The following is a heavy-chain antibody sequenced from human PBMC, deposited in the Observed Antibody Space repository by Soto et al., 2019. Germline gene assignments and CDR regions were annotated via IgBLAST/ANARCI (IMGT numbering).Heavy chain of an antibody. V-gene: IGHV4-39*01. CDR2: IHYSGTT. CDR3: ARHGGLALAGTFYFDY. Sequence: QLQLQESGPGLVKPSETLSLTSTVSGGSISSSSYYWGWIRQPPGKGLEWIGSIHYSGTTYHNPSLKSRVTIYVDTSKNQFSLRLSSVTAADTAVYYCARHGGLALAGTFYFDYWGQGTLVTVSS. J-gene: IGHJ4*02. D-gene: IGHD1-1*01. CDR1: GGSISSSSYY.